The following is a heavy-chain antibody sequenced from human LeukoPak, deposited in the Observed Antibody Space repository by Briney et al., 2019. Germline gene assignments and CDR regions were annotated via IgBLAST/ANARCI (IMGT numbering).Heavy chain of an antibody. CDR3: ARGVRGYDSSGYYYYFDY. J-gene: IGHJ4*02. V-gene: IGHV4-30-2*01. CDR1: GGSFSSGGYS. CDR2: IYHSGST. Sequence: RSSQTLSLTCAVSGGSFSSGGYSWSWIRQPPGKGLEWIGYIYHSGSTYYTPSLKSRVTISVDRSKNQFSLKLSSVTAADTAVYLCARGVRGYDSSGYYYYFDYWGRGTLVTVSS. D-gene: IGHD3-22*01.